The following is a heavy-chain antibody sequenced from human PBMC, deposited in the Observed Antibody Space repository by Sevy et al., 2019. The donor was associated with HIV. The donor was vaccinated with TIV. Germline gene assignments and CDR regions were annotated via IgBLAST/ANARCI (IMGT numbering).Heavy chain of an antibody. CDR2: IYSGGST. D-gene: IGHD2-21*02. CDR3: ASSYCGGDCYSLAVYYYYGMDV. CDR1: EFTVSSNY. V-gene: IGHV3-53*01. Sequence: GGSLRLSCAASEFTVSSNYMSWVRQAPGKGLEWVSVIYSGGSTYYADSVKGRFTISRDNSKNTLYLQMNSLRAEDTAVYYCASSYCGGDCYSLAVYYYYGMDVWGQGTTVTVSS. J-gene: IGHJ6*02.